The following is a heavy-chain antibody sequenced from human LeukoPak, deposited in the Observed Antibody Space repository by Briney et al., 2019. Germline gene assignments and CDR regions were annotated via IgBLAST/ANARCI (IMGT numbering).Heavy chain of an antibody. CDR1: GFTSSSYE. J-gene: IGHJ5*01. CDR3: AKGYNSGWFES. CDR2: ITSSGGT. D-gene: IGHD6-19*01. Sequence: PGGSLKLYCSASGFTSSSYEMNWMRQAPGKGLDWVSYITSSGGTYYADSVKGRFTISRDNSKNTVHLQMNSLRAEDTALYYCAKGYNSGWFESCGQGALVTVSS. V-gene: IGHV3-23*01.